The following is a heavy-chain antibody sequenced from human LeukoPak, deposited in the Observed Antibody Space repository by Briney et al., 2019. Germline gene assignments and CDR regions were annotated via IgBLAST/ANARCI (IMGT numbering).Heavy chain of an antibody. D-gene: IGHD3-3*01. J-gene: IGHJ4*02. CDR3: ARSRFLEPLDC. Sequence: GGSLRLSCAASGFTFSNAWMSWVRQAPGKGLEWVGRIKSKTDGGTTDYAAPVKGRFTISRDDSKNTLYLQMNSLRAEDTAVYYCARSRFLEPLDCWGQGTLVTVSS. CDR2: IKSKTDGGTT. V-gene: IGHV3-15*01. CDR1: GFTFSNAW.